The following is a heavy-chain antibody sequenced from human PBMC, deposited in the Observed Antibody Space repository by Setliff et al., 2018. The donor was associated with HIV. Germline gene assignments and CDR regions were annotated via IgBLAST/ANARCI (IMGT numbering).Heavy chain of an antibody. J-gene: IGHJ5*02. CDR2: IYYSGST. D-gene: IGHD2-15*01. V-gene: IGHV4-59*08. CDR1: GGSISSYY. CDR3: ARRRCSAASCPDNSWNWLDP. Sequence: SETLSLTCTVSGGSISSYYWSWIRQPPGKGLEWIGYIYYSGSTSYNPSLKSRVTISVDTSKKQFSLKLRSVTAADTAMYYCARRRCSAASCPDNSWNWLDPWGQGTLVTVSS.